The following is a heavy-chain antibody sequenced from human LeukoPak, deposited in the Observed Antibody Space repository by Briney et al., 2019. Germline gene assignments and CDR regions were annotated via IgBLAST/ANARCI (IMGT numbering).Heavy chain of an antibody. V-gene: IGHV3-11*01. J-gene: IGHJ6*02. CDR3: AKDGSSSRYYYYGMDV. D-gene: IGHD6-6*01. CDR1: GFTFSDFY. Sequence: GGSLRLSCAASGFTFSDFYVGWIRQAPGKGLEWVSYISNSGSTMYYADSVKGRFTISRDNAKNSLYLQMNSLRAEDTALYYCAKDGSSSRYYYYGMDVWGQGTTVTVSS. CDR2: ISNSGSTM.